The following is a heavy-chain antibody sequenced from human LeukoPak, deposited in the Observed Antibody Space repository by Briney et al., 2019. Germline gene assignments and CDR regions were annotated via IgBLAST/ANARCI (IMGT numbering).Heavy chain of an antibody. CDR3: ASGAVAGAFDY. J-gene: IGHJ4*02. V-gene: IGHV4-34*01. CDR1: GGSFSGYY. D-gene: IGHD6-19*01. Sequence: PSETLSLTCAVYGGSFSGYYWSWIRQPPGKGLEWIGEINHSGSTNYNPSLKSRVTISVDTSKNQFSLKLSSATAADTAVYYCASGAVAGAFDYWGQGTLVTVSS. CDR2: INHSGST.